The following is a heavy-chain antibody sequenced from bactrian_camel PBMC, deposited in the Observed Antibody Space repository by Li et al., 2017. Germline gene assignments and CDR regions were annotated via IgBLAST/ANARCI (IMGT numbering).Heavy chain of an antibody. J-gene: IGHJ4*01. V-gene: IGHV3S1*01. CDR1: GYTRSSFC. D-gene: IGHD1*01. CDR3: ATGGGIFGP. CDR2: IFTGINMT. Sequence: LVESGGGPVQAGGSLTLSCDVPGYTRSSFCLGWFRQAPGKEREGVAAIFTGINMTNYADSVKGRFTISRDKAKNTVYLQMNSLKSEDTALYYCATGGGIFGPRGQGTQVTVS.